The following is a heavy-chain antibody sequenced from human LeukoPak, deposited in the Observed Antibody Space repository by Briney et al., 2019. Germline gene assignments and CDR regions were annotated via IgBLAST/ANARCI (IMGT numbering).Heavy chain of an antibody. D-gene: IGHD6-19*01. J-gene: IGHJ4*02. CDR1: GYTFSDHYAPHY. Sequence: GASVEVSCKASGYTFSDHYAPHYMHWVRQAPGQGLEWMGWINPNTGVTNYAQNFQGSVTMTRDTSLSTVYMELSRLRSDDTAVYYCASDSSGWRSDFDYWGQGTLVTVSS. V-gene: IGHV1-2*02. CDR2: INPNTGVT. CDR3: ASDSSGWRSDFDY.